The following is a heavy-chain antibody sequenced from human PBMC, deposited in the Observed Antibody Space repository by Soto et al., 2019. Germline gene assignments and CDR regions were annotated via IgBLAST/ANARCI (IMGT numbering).Heavy chain of an antibody. V-gene: IGHV1-18*01. CDR2: ISAYNGNT. CDR1: GYTFTSYG. D-gene: IGHD6-19*01. CDR3: ARDPGVAVAGTGAYYYYYGMDV. J-gene: IGHJ6*02. Sequence: GASVKVSCKASGYTFTSYGISWVRQAPGQGLEWMGWISAYNGNTNYAQKLQGRVTMTTDTSTSTAYMELRSLRSDDTAVYYCARDPGVAVAGTGAYYYYYGMDVWGQGTTVTVSS.